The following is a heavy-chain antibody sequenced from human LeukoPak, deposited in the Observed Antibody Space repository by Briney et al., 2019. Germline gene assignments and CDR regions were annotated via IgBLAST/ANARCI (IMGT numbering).Heavy chain of an antibody. Sequence: SETLSLTCIVSGASVSTYYWSWIRQPPGKGLEWIASMHYSGNTNYNPSLNSRGTISVDTSKNQFSLRLTSVTAADTAFYYCARGGGGATSQDLDYRGQGILVTVSS. D-gene: IGHD5-24*01. CDR2: MHYSGNT. CDR1: GASVSTYY. CDR3: ARGGGGATSQDLDY. V-gene: IGHV4-59*02. J-gene: IGHJ4*02.